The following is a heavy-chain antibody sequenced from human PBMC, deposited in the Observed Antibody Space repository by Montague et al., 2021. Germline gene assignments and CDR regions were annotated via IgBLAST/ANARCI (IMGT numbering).Heavy chain of an antibody. CDR1: GGSISSGGFY. D-gene: IGHD2-15*01. J-gene: IGHJ4*02. Sequence: TLSLTCSVSGGSISSGGFYWSWIRQHPGKGPEWIGSIYYGGSTNYNPSLKSRLTLSRDTSKNQVSLRLSSVTAAETAVYYCARRGGYCRGGRCDTFDYWGQGTLVTVSS. CDR2: IYYGGST. CDR3: ARRGGYCRGGRCDTFDY. V-gene: IGHV4-31*03.